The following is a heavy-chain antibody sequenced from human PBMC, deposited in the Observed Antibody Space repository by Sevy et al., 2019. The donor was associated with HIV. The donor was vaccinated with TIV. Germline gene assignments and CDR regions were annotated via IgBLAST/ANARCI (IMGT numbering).Heavy chain of an antibody. CDR3: AKDRRYSNFYGMDV. CDR2: ISWNSGSI. CDR1: GFTFDDYA. J-gene: IGHJ6*02. V-gene: IGHV3-9*01. D-gene: IGHD6-13*01. Sequence: GGSLRLSCAASGFTFDDYAMHWVRQAPGKGLEWVSGISWNSGSIGYADSVKGRFTISRDNAKNSLYLQMNSLRAEDKALYYCAKDRRYSNFYGMDVWGQGTTVTVSS.